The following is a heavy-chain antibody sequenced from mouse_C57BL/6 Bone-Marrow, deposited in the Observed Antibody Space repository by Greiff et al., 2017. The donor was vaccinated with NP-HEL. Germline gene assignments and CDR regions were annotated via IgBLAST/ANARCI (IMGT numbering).Heavy chain of an antibody. CDR2: IYPGDGDT. J-gene: IGHJ2*01. CDR3: ARGEGYYGNYVHFDY. D-gene: IGHD2-1*01. V-gene: IGHV1-82*01. CDR1: GYAFSSSW. Sequence: QVQLQQSGPELVKPGASVKISCKASGYAFSSSWMNWVKQRPGKGLEWIGRIYPGDGDTNYNGKFKGKVTLTADKSSSTAYMQLSSLTSEDSAVYFCARGEGYYGNYVHFDYWGQGTTLTVSS.